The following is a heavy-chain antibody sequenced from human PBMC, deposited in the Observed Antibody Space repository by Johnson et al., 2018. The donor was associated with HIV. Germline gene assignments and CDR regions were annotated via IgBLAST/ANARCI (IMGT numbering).Heavy chain of an antibody. CDR2: INSDGSST. CDR1: GFTFSSYW. J-gene: IGHJ3*02. V-gene: IGHV3-74*02. Sequence: EVQLVESGGGLVKPGGSLRLSCAASGFTFSSYWMHWVRQAPGKGLVWVSRINSDGSSTSYADSVKGRFTISRDNSNNRLYLQMNSLRAEDTAIYYCEGYCSGGACYSGVSAFDIWGQGTMVTVSS. CDR3: EGYCSGGACYSGVSAFDI. D-gene: IGHD2-15*01.